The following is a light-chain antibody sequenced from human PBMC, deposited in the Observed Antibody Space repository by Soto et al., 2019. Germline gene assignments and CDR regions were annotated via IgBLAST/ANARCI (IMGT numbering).Light chain of an antibody. Sequence: QLVLTQPPSVSGAPGQRVTISCTGSSSNIGAVFDVHWYQQVPGTAPKLLIYENTKRPSGVPDRFSGSKSGTSASLAITGLQDEDEADYYCQSYDSGLSGWLFGGGTKLTVL. J-gene: IGLJ2*01. CDR1: SSNIGAVFD. CDR3: QSYDSGLSGWL. V-gene: IGLV1-40*01. CDR2: ENT.